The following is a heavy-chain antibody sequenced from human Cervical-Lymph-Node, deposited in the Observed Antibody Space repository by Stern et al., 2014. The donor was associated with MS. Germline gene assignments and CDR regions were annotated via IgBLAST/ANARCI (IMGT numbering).Heavy chain of an antibody. Sequence: QMQLVQSGAEVKKPGASVTVSCNVAGHPLSELAMHWLRQLPTRGLEWMGQFDPEDGETVYAQQFQGRLTMTEDTSTGTAYIALAALRSEGTAGYYFSTDRGVKWGPGTLVTVSS. D-gene: IGHD3-10*01. CDR2: FDPEDGET. CDR1: GHPLSELA. V-gene: IGHV1-24*01. J-gene: IGHJ1*01. CDR3: STDRGVK.